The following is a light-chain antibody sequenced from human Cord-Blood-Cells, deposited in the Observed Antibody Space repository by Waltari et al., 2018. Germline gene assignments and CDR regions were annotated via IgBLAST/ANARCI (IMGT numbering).Light chain of an antibody. CDR2: DVS. Sequence: QSALTQTASVDGSPGQSITIPCTGTSSDVGGYKHVSWYQQHPGKAPKLMIYDVSNRPSGVSNRFSGSKSGNTASLTISGLQAEDEADYYCSSYTSSSTVVFGGGTKLTVL. CDR1: SSDVGGYKH. V-gene: IGLV2-14*01. CDR3: SSYTSSSTVV. J-gene: IGLJ2*01.